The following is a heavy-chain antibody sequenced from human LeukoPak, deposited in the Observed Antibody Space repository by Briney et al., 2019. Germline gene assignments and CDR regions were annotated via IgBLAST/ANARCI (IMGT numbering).Heavy chain of an antibody. CDR1: GYTFTSYY. V-gene: IGHV1-46*01. Sequence: ASVKVSCKASGYTFTSYYMHWVRQAPGQGLEWMGIINPSGGSTSYAQKFQGRVTMTRDTSTSTVYMELSSLRSEDTAVYYCARERGSSFEDYYYYMDVWGKGTTVTVSS. J-gene: IGHJ6*03. CDR2: INPSGGST. CDR3: ARERGSSFEDYYYYMDV. D-gene: IGHD1-26*01.